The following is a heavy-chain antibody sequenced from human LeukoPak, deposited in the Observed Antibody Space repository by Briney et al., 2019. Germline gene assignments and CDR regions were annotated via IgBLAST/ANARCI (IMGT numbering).Heavy chain of an antibody. J-gene: IGHJ4*02. D-gene: IGHD3-22*01. CDR1: GFTVSSNY. CDR3: AKNSVRSGYYYAY. V-gene: IGHV3-23*01. Sequence: GGSLRLSCAASGFTVSSNYMSWVRQAPGKGLEWVSAISSSGGSTYYADSMKGRFTISRDNSKNTLFLQMNSLRAEDTAVYYCAKNSVRSGYYYAYWGQGTLVTVSS. CDR2: ISSSGGST.